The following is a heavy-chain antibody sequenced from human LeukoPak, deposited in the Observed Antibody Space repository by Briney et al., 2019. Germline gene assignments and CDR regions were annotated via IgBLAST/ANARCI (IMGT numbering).Heavy chain of an antibody. V-gene: IGHV4-39*07. D-gene: IGHD4-11*01. CDR1: GGSISSSSYY. CDR3: ATVNPVTTNY. J-gene: IGHJ4*02. Sequence: SGTLSLTCTVSGGSISSSSYYWGWIRQPPGKGLEWIGSIYYSGSTYYNPSLKSRVTISVDTSKNQFSLKLSSVTAADTAVYYCATVNPVTTNYWGQGTLVTVSS. CDR2: IYYSGST.